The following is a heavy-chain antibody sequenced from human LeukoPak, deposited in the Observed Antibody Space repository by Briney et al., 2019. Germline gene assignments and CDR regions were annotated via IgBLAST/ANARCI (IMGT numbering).Heavy chain of an antibody. D-gene: IGHD2-15*01. CDR3: AATRPPRSVFDY. J-gene: IGHJ4*02. CDR2: IYYSGST. CDR1: GGSISSSSYY. V-gene: IGHV4-61*05. Sequence: PSETLSLTCTVSGGSISSSSYYWGWIRQPPGKGLEWIGYIYYSGSTNYNPSLKSRVTISVDTSKNQFSLKLSSVTAADTAVYYCAATRPPRSVFDYWGQGTLVTVSS.